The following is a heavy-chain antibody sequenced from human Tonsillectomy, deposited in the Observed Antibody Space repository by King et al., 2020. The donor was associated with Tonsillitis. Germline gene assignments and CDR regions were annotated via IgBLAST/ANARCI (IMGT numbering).Heavy chain of an antibody. V-gene: IGHV3-33*01. CDR3: AREKVTYGFDY. D-gene: IGHD4-17*01. Sequence: VQLVESGGGVVQPGRSLRLSCAASGFTFSTYGMHWVRQAPGKGLEWVAVIFFDGSEIYYADSVKGRFTISRDNYKNTLYLQMNSLRADDMAMYVCAREKVTYGFDYWGQGTLVTVSS. J-gene: IGHJ4*02. CDR1: GFTFSTYG. CDR2: IFFDGSEI.